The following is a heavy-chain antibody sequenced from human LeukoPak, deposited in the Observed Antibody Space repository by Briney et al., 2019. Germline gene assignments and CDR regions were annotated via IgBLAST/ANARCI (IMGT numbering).Heavy chain of an antibody. CDR1: GGSISSYY. Sequence: SETLSLTCTVSGGSISSYYWSWIRQPAGKGLEWIGRIYTSGSTDYNPSLKSRITMSVDTPKNQFSLKVTSMTAADTAVYYCARSGGDRGWYYFDYWGQGTLVTVSS. D-gene: IGHD6-19*01. CDR3: ARSGGDRGWYYFDY. CDR2: IYTSGST. V-gene: IGHV4-4*07. J-gene: IGHJ4*02.